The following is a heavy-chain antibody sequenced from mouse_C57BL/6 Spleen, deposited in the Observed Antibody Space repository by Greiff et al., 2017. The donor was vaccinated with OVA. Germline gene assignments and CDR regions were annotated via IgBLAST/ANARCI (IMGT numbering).Heavy chain of an antibody. D-gene: IGHD1-1*01. V-gene: IGHV14-1*01. J-gene: IGHJ2*01. CDR2: IDPEDGDT. Sequence: VQLQQSGAELVRPGASVKLSCTASGFNIKDYYMHWVKQRPEQGLEWIGRIDPEDGDTEYAPKFQGKATMTADTSSNTAYLQLSSLTSEDTAVYYCTTISGGYGSSYEDFDYWGQGTTLTVSS. CDR3: TTISGGYGSSYEDFDY. CDR1: GFNIKDYY.